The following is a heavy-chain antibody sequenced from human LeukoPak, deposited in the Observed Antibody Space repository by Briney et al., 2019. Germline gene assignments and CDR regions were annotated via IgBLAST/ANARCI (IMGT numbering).Heavy chain of an antibody. D-gene: IGHD3-10*01. Sequence: SETLSLTCTVSGGSISSYYWSWIRQPPGKGLEWIGYIYYSGSTNYNPSLKSRVTISVDTSKNQFSLKLSSVTAADTAVYYCARARGGEYFDYCGQGTLVTGSS. J-gene: IGHJ4*02. CDR3: ARARGGEYFDY. CDR1: GGSISSYY. V-gene: IGHV4-59*01. CDR2: IYYSGST.